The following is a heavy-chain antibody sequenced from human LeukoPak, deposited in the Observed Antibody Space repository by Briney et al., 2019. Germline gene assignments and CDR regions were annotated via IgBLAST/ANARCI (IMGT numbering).Heavy chain of an antibody. CDR2: IYYSGST. CDR3: VRFPHRGATNY. J-gene: IGHJ4*02. CDR1: GGSISSSSYY. V-gene: IGHV4-39*01. D-gene: IGHD1-26*01. Sequence: SETLSLTCTVSGGSISSSSYYWGWIRQPPGKGLEWIGSIYYSGSTYYNPSLKSRVTISVDTSKNQFSLKLSSVTAADTAVYYCVRFPHRGATNYWGQGTLVTVSS.